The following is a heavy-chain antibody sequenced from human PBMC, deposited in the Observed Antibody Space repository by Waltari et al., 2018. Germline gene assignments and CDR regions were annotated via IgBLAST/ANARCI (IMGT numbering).Heavy chain of an antibody. CDR2: INNNTGNP. J-gene: IGHJ5*02. Sequence: QVPLVQSGSELKKPGASVNVSCKASGYTFTSYAMNWVRQAPGQGLEWMGWINNNTGNPTYAQGFTGRFVFSLDNSAITAYLQICSLKAEYTCVYYCATEVGAARGNWFYPCGQGTLVTVSS. CDR3: ATEVGAARGNWFYP. V-gene: IGHV7-4-1*01. CDR1: GYTFTSYA. D-gene: IGHD1-26*01.